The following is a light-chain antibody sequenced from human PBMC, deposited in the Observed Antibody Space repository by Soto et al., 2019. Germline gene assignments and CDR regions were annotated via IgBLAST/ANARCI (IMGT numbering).Light chain of an antibody. Sequence: EIVLTQSPGTLSLSPGERATLSCRASQSVSSTYLAWYQQKPGQAPRLLSYGASRRATGIPDRFSGSGSGTDFTLTISRLEPEDFAVYWCQQYGSSPPALTFGGGTKVEIK. V-gene: IGKV3-20*01. CDR1: QSVSSTY. CDR2: GAS. J-gene: IGKJ4*01. CDR3: QQYGSSPPALT.